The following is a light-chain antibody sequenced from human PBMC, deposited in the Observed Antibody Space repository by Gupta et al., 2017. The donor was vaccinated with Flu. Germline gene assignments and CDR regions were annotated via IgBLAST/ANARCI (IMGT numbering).Light chain of an antibody. J-gene: IGKJ1*01. CDR1: QSVLSSSNNKNY. V-gene: IGKV4-1*01. CDR2: WAS. CDR3: QQYYATPWT. Sequence: SLGERATIDCKSSQSVLSSSNNKNYLTWYQQKPGQPPKLLIYWASTRESGVPDRFSGSGSETDFTLTISSLQAEDVAVYYCQQYYATPWTFGQGTKVEIK.